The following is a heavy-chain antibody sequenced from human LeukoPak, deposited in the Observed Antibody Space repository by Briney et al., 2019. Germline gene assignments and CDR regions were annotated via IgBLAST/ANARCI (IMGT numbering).Heavy chain of an antibody. Sequence: SETLSLTCTVSGGSFNSYSWNWIRQPPGKGLEWIGYVYYIGSTNYNPSLKSRVTISVDTSKNQFSLKLTSVTAADTAVYYCARGGARTDYDYFFDYWGQGTLVTVSS. J-gene: IGHJ4*02. V-gene: IGHV4-59*08. CDR2: VYYIGST. CDR3: ARGGARTDYDYFFDY. D-gene: IGHD1-26*01. CDR1: GGSFNSYS.